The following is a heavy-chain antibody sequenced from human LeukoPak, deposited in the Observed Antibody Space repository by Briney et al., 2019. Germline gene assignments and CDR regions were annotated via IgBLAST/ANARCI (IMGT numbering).Heavy chain of an antibody. CDR3: ARESLGGSWFDY. Sequence: GRSLRLSCAASGFTFSSYAMHWVRQAPGKGLEWVAIISYDGSSKYYADSVKGRFTLSRDNSKNMLYLQMNSLRADDTAVYYCARESLGGSWFDYWGQGTLVTVSS. CDR1: GFTFSSYA. V-gene: IGHV3-30*04. J-gene: IGHJ4*02. D-gene: IGHD6-13*01. CDR2: ISYDGSSK.